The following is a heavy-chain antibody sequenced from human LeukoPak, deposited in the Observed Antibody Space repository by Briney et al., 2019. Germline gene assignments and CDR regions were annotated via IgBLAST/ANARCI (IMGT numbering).Heavy chain of an antibody. CDR3: AKGSDYPDN. CDR1: GFTFSSYG. V-gene: IGHV3-30*18. Sequence: GRSLRLSCAASGFTFSSYGMPWVRQAPGKGLEWVAVISYDGSNKYYADSVKGRFTISRDNSKNTLYLQMNSLRAEDTCVYYCAKGSDYPDNWGQGTLVTVSS. J-gene: IGHJ4*02. CDR2: ISYDGSNK.